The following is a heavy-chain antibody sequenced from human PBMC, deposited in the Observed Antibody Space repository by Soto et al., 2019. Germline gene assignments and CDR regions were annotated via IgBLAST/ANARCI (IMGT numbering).Heavy chain of an antibody. CDR1: GGSVSSGYY. V-gene: IGHV4-61*01. Sequence: QVQLQESGPGLVKPSETLSLTCSVSGGSVSSGYYWNWLRQSPGKGLEWIGHLYYTGSTNYNPSLKSRVTISVDTSKNQFFLNLTSVTAADTAVYYCARGPIPVVRRYFDSWGQGIPVTVSS. CDR3: ARGPIPVVRRYFDS. CDR2: LYYTGST. D-gene: IGHD2-15*01. J-gene: IGHJ4*02.